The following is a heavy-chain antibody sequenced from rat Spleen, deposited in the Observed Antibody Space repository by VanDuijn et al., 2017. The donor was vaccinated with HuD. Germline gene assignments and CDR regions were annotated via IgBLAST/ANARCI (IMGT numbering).Heavy chain of an antibody. J-gene: IGHJ3*01. CDR2: ISPDDSNT. D-gene: IGHD1-11*01. V-gene: IGHV5-29*01. CDR1: GFTFSDFY. CDR3: ARLWDYGGYYNWFAY. Sequence: VQLVESDGGLVQPGRSLKLSCAASGFTFSDFYMAWVRQAPTKGLEWVANISPDDSNTYYRDSMKGRFTISRDNAKSTLYLQVDSLRSEDTATYYCARLWDYGGYYNWFAYWGQGTLVTVSS.